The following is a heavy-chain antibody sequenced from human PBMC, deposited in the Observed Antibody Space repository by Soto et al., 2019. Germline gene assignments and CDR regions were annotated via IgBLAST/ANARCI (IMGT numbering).Heavy chain of an antibody. CDR2: ISYDGSNK. D-gene: IGHD2-2*01. V-gene: IGHV3-30-3*01. J-gene: IGHJ6*02. CDR1: GFTFSSYA. CDR3: ARRIVPAAHPQESYYYYGMDV. Sequence: GGSLRLSCGASGFTFSSYAMHWVRQAPGKGLEWVAVISYDGSNKYYADSVKGRFTISRDNSKNTLYLQMNSLRAEDTAVYYCARRIVPAAHPQESYYYYGMDVWGQGTTVTVSS.